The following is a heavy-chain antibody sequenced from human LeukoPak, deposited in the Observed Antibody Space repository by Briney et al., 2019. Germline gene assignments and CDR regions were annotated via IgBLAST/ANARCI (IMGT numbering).Heavy chain of an antibody. CDR1: GGSISSYY. CDR2: IYTSGST. V-gene: IGHV4-4*07. CDR3: ARGALTIFDADYGMDV. Sequence: SGTLSLTCAVSGGSISSYYWSWIRQPAGKGLEWIGRIYTSGSTNYNPSLKSRVTMSVDTSKNQFSLKLSSVTAADTAVYYCARGALTIFDADYGMDVWGQGTTVTVSS. J-gene: IGHJ6*02. D-gene: IGHD3-3*01.